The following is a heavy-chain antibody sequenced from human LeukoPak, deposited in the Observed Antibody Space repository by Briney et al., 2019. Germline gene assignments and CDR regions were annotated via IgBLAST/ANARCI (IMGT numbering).Heavy chain of an antibody. CDR3: ASGTTDYYDSSGTSDY. J-gene: IGHJ4*02. V-gene: IGHV3-48*02. CDR1: GFTFSSYS. D-gene: IGHD3-22*01. CDR2: ISSSSSTI. Sequence: GESLRLSCAASGFTFSSYSMNWVRQAPGKGLEWVSYISSSSSTIYYADSVKGRFTISRDNAKNSLYLQMNSLRDEDTAVYYCASGTTDYYDSSGTSDYWGQGTLVTVSS.